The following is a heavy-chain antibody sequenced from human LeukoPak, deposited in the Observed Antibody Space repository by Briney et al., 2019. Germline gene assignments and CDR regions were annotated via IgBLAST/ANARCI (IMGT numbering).Heavy chain of an antibody. J-gene: IGHJ1*01. CDR3: ARAPSESGGYYPEYFRH. Sequence: GGSLTLSCAPSGFTFSSYWMHWVRQAPGKGLVGVSRIKSDGNTNYLDSVKDRFTISSDNDKNTVFLPLNSLSAEDTGVYYCARAPSESGGYYPEYFRHWGQGTLVTVSS. CDR2: IKSDGNT. V-gene: IGHV3-74*01. D-gene: IGHD3-22*01. CDR1: GFTFSSYW.